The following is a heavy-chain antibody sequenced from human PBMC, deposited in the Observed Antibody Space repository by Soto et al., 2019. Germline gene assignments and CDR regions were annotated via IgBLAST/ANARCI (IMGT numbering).Heavy chain of an antibody. CDR3: ASLMSSGYYYGMDV. CDR2: IIPILGIA. D-gene: IGHD3-10*01. CDR1: GGTFSSYT. V-gene: IGHV1-69*02. Sequence: QVQLVQSGAEVKKPGSSVKVSCKASGGTFSSYTISWVRQAPGQGLEWMGRIIPILGIANYAQKFQGRVTLTADKAKGTAYMELSSLRSEDTAVYYCASLMSSGYYYGMDVWGQGTTVTVSS. J-gene: IGHJ6*02.